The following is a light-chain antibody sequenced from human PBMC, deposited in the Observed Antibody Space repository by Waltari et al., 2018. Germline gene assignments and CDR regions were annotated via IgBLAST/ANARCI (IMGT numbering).Light chain of an antibody. Sequence: QPVLTQPPSSSASPGESARLTCTLPSHINVGSYHIFWYQQKPGSPPRYLLYYYSDSDKGQGSGVPSRCSGSKDASANTGIFLISGLQSEDEADYYCMIWPSNSVVFGGGTKLTVL. J-gene: IGLJ2*01. CDR3: MIWPSNSVV. CDR2: YYSDSDK. CDR1: SHINVGSYH. V-gene: IGLV5-37*01.